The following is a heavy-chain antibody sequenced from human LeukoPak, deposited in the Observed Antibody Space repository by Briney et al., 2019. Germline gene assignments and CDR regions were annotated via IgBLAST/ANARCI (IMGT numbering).Heavy chain of an antibody. V-gene: IGHV3-7*01. Sequence: GGSLRLSCAASGFTFSPYAMSWVRQAPGKGLEWVANIKQDGSEKYYVDSVKGRFTISRDNAKNSLYLQMNSLRAEDTAVYYCARDPDYYGSGSRFDPWGQGTLVTVSS. CDR1: GFTFSPYA. J-gene: IGHJ5*02. D-gene: IGHD3-10*01. CDR2: IKQDGSEK. CDR3: ARDPDYYGSGSRFDP.